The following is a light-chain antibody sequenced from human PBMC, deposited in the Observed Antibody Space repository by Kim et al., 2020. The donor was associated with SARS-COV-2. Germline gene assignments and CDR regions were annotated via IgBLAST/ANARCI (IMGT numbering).Light chain of an antibody. CDR1: QDISNY. Sequence: SASVGDRVTITCRARQDISNYLNWYQQKPGKAPNLLIFDASKLEIGVPSRFSGSGSGTDFTLTINSLHPEDIATYYCQHNDNLPLTFGQGTKLEI. V-gene: IGKV1-33*01. J-gene: IGKJ2*01. CDR3: QHNDNLPLT. CDR2: DAS.